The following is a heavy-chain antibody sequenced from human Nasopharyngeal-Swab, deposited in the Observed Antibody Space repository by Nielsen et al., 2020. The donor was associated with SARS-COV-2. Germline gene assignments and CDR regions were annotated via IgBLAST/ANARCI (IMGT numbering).Heavy chain of an antibody. Sequence: GGSLRLSCAASGFTFDDYAMHWVRQAPGKGLEWVSGISWNSGSIGYADSVKGRFTISRDNAKNSLYLQMNSLRAEDTALYYCANGAGYDSSQGSGYWGQGTLVTVSS. J-gene: IGHJ4*02. CDR1: GFTFDDYA. CDR3: ANGAGYDSSQGSGY. D-gene: IGHD3-22*01. CDR2: ISWNSGSI. V-gene: IGHV3-9*01.